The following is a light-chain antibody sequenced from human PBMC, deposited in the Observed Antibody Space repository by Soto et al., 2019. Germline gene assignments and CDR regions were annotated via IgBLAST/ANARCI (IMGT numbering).Light chain of an antibody. CDR1: ASISSW. V-gene: IGKV1-5*03. CDR2: KAS. J-gene: IGKJ1*01. CDR3: QQYNSYWT. Sequence: DIQMTQSPSTLSASVGDRVTITCRASASISSWLAWYQQKPGKAPKLLIYKASSLESGVPSRFSGSVSGTEFTLTISSLQPDDFATYYCQQYNSYWTFGQGTKVDIK.